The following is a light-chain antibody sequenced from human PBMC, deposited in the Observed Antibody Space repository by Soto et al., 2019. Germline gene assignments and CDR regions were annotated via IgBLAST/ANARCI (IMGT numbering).Light chain of an antibody. V-gene: IGKV3-20*01. J-gene: IGKJ1*01. CDR3: QHYGYPQWT. Sequence: IVLTQSPGTLSLAPVERATLSCRASQTGSYSYLALYQQKSAQAPRLLLYGVSTRATGIPDRFSGSGSGTEFALTISRLEPEDFAVYICQHYGYPQWTFGPGTKVEIK. CDR2: GVS. CDR1: QTGSYSY.